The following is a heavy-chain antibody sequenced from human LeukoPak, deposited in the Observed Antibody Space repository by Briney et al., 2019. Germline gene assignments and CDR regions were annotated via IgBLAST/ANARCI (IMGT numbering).Heavy chain of an antibody. CDR3: ARGLRFLEWSHYYYGMDV. J-gene: IGHJ6*02. Sequence: SETLSLTCTVSGGSFSSGSYYWSWVRQPPGKGLEWIGYIYYSGSTNYNPSLKSRVTISVDTSKNQFSLKLSSVTAADTAVYYCARGLRFLEWSHYYYGMDVWGQGTTVTVSS. CDR1: GGSFSSGSYY. D-gene: IGHD3-3*01. V-gene: IGHV4-61*01. CDR2: IYYSGST.